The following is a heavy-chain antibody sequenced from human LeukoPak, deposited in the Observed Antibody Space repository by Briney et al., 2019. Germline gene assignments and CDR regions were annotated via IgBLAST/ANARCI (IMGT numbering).Heavy chain of an antibody. Sequence: GGSLRLFCAASGFTVSHYYMTWVRQAPGKGLECVSVIYSGGSTYSADSVKGRFTISRDNSRNMVYLQMSSLRAEDTAVYYCARTRGSHPSPFDSWGQGTLVTVSS. CDR1: GFTVSHYY. J-gene: IGHJ4*02. D-gene: IGHD3-10*01. CDR3: ARTRGSHPSPFDS. CDR2: IYSGGST. V-gene: IGHV3-53*01.